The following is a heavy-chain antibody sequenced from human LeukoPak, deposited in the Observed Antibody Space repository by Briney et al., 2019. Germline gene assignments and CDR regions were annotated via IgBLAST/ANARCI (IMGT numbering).Heavy chain of an antibody. CDR3: ARGPSRYCSSTSCYLVTGMDV. CDR2: IYHSGST. V-gene: IGHV4-4*02. J-gene: IGHJ6*02. Sequence: SETLSLTCAVSGGSIRSSNWWSWVRQSPGKGLEWIGEIYHSGSTNYNPSLKSRVTISVDKSENQLSLKLSSVTAADTAVYYCARGPSRYCSSTSCYLVTGMDVWGQGTTVTVSS. D-gene: IGHD2-2*01. CDR1: GGSIRSSNW.